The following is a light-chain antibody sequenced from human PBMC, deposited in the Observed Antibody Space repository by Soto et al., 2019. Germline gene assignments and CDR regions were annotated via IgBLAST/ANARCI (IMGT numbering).Light chain of an antibody. J-gene: IGKJ1*01. V-gene: IGKV3-15*01. CDR1: QSISGA. CDR3: QQYNNWPWT. Sequence: EIVMAQSPATLAVSPWGRAALSCRASQSISGALAWYQQKPGQAPRLLIYGASTRATSFPARFSGSGSGTDFTLTISSLQSEDFAVYYCQQYNNWPWTFGQGTKVDIK. CDR2: GAS.